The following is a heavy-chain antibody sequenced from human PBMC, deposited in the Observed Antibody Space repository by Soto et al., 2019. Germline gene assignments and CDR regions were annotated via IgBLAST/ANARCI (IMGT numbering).Heavy chain of an antibody. CDR1: GFIFSSYD. Sequence: EVQLLESGGGLVQPGGSLRLSCAASGFIFSSYDMAWVRQAPGKGLEWVSTISSSAAATHYADSVKGRFTISRDNSKNTLYLQMNNLGAEDTATYYCAKSYFFSWSDSWGQGTLVTVSS. J-gene: IGHJ5*01. V-gene: IGHV3-23*01. D-gene: IGHD3-10*01. CDR2: ISSSAAAT. CDR3: AKSYFFSWSDS.